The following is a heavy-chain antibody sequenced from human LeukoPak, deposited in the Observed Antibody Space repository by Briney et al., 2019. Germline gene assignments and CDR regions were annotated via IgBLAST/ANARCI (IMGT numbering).Heavy chain of an antibody. Sequence: GGSLRLSCAASGFTFSSYWMSWVRQAPGKGLMWVSGIADNGATYYADSVKGRFIISRDNSKNMVFLQMDSLRAEDTALYYCAKVGVELHYYYYMDVWGRGTTVTVSS. V-gene: IGHV3-23*01. CDR1: GFTFSSYW. CDR2: IADNGAT. CDR3: AKVGVELHYYYYMDV. J-gene: IGHJ6*03. D-gene: IGHD3-3*01.